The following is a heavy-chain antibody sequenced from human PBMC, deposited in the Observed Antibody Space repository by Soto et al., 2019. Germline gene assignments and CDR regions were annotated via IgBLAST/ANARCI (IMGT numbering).Heavy chain of an antibody. J-gene: IGHJ3*02. CDR3: ARAYCSSTSCYHAFDI. CDR1: GGTFSSYT. V-gene: IGHV1-69*02. Sequence: ASVKVSCKASGGTFSSYTISWVRQAPGQGLEWMGRIIPILGIANYAQKFQGRVTITADKSTSTAYMELSSLRSEDTAVYYCARAYCSSTSCYHAFDIWGQGTMVTVSS. CDR2: IIPILGIA. D-gene: IGHD2-2*01.